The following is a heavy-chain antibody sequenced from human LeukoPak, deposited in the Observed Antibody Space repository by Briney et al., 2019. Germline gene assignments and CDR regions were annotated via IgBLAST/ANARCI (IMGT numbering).Heavy chain of an antibody. CDR2: ISSSGTI. CDR3: AREGYDAFDI. D-gene: IGHD1-1*01. J-gene: IGHJ3*02. CDR1: GFTVSSNY. Sequence: GGSLRLSCAASGFTVSSNYMSWVRQAPGKGLEWVSYISSSGTIYYADSVKGRFIISRDNAKNLLYLQMNSLRAEDTAVYYCAREGYDAFDIWGQGTMVTVSS. V-gene: IGHV3-69-1*02.